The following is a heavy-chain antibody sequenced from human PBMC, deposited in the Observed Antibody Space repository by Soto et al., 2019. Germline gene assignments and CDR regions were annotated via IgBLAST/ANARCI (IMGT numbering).Heavy chain of an antibody. Sequence: QLQLQESGPGLVKPSETLSLTCTVSGGSVSSSSFYWGWIRQPPGKGLEWIGSIYYSGSTSYNPSLKSRVCISVDTSKNQFSLKLSSVTAADTAVYYCARRSGNYSPFDYSGQGTLVTASS. D-gene: IGHD1-26*01. CDR3: ARRSGNYSPFDY. CDR1: GGSVSSSSFY. J-gene: IGHJ4*02. V-gene: IGHV4-39*01. CDR2: IYYSGST.